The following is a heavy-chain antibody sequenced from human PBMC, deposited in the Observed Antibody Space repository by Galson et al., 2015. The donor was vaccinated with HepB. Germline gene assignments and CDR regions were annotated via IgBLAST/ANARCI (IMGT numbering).Heavy chain of an antibody. CDR1: GFESSGYIFLSNG. V-gene: IGHV1-18*01. D-gene: IGHD2-15*01. Sequence: SVKVSCKASGFESSGYIFLSNGFNWVRQAPGQGFEWMGWISASNENTKYAQKFQDRVTLTTDPSTSTAYMELRTLRSDDTAVYYCAKETRPLGSHDGLDVWGQGTTVTVSS. J-gene: IGHJ6*02. CDR2: ISASNENT. CDR3: AKETRPLGSHDGLDV.